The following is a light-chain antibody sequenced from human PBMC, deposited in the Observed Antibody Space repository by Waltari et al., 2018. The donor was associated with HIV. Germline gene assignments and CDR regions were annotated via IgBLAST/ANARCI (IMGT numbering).Light chain of an antibody. CDR3: AAWDDSLNVV. CDR2: SNN. Sequence: QSVLTQPPSASGTPGQRVTISCSGSSSNIGNDTVNWYQPLPGTAPKLLIYSNNQRPSGVPDRFSGSKSGTSASLAISGLQSEDEADYYCAAWDDSLNVVFGGGTKLTVL. V-gene: IGLV1-44*01. CDR1: SSNIGNDT. J-gene: IGLJ2*01.